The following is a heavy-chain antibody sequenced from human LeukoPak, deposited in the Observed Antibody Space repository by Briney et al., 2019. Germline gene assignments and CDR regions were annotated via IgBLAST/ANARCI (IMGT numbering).Heavy chain of an antibody. CDR2: ISGYNANT. CDR1: GYKFINYG. Sequence: ASVKVSCKASGYKFINYGISWVRQAPGQGLEWMGWISGYNANTNYAEKFQGRVTMTRDTSISTAYMELTNLRSDDTAVYYCTRERPILVVVAATDLDYWGQGTLVTVSS. CDR3: TRERPILVVVAATDLDY. V-gene: IGHV1-18*01. J-gene: IGHJ4*02. D-gene: IGHD2-15*01.